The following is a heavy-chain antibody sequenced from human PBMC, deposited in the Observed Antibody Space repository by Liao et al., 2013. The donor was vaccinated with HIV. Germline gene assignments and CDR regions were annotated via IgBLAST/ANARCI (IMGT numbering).Heavy chain of an antibody. D-gene: IGHD3-9*01. Sequence: QLQLQESGSGLVKPSQTLSLTCAVSGGSISSGAYSWSWIRQPPGKALEWIGYMSHRGNTYYTPSLNSRLTISADRSKNQFSLNLTSVTAADTAVYYCARGRRGIRFFDRWPEDAETSGGNWFDPWGQGTLVTVSS. J-gene: IGHJ5*02. CDR3: ARGRRGIRFFDRWPEDAETSGGNWFDP. CDR2: MSHRGNT. CDR1: GGSISSGAYS. V-gene: IGHV4-30-2*01.